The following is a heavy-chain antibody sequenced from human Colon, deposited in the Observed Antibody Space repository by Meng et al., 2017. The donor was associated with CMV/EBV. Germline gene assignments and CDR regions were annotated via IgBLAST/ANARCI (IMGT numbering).Heavy chain of an antibody. CDR2: IWYDGSQT. Sequence: GGSLRLSCAASGFIFTNYGMHWVRQAPGRGLQWVAAIWYDGSQTHYEDSVKGRFTISRDNAKNSVYLQMNSLRAEDTAVYYCARDSNDYSDYAHWFDAWGQGTLVTVSS. CDR1: GFIFTNYG. V-gene: IGHV3-33*01. CDR3: ARDSNDYSDYAHWFDA. J-gene: IGHJ5*02. D-gene: IGHD4-11*01.